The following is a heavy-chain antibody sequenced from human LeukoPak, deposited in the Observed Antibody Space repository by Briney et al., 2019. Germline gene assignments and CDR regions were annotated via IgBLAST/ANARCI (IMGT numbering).Heavy chain of an antibody. J-gene: IGHJ3*02. D-gene: IGHD5-18*01. CDR1: GFSFTNSA. CDR3: AAGYIGGAMVTNAFDI. V-gene: IGHV1-58*01. Sequence: SVKVSCKASGFSFTNSAVQWVRQARGQGLEWIGWIVVGSGNTIYVQKFQERVTITRDMSTSTAYMKLSSLRSEDTAVYYCAAGYIGGAMVTNAFDIWGQGTMVTVSS. CDR2: IVVGSGNT.